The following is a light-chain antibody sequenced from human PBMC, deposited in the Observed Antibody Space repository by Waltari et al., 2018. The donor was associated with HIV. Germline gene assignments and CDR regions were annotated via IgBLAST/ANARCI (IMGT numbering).Light chain of an antibody. CDR3: LLSYSGGPWV. Sequence: QAGVTQEPSLIVSPGDTVTLPCGSSPEPVPRGPTPYWFQQKPGQAPTTLIYDTKNQPSWTPARFSGSLVGDKAALTLSGAQPEDEADYYCLLSYSGGPWVFGGGTKLTVL. V-gene: IGLV7-46*01. J-gene: IGLJ3*02. CDR1: PEPVPRGPT. CDR2: DTK.